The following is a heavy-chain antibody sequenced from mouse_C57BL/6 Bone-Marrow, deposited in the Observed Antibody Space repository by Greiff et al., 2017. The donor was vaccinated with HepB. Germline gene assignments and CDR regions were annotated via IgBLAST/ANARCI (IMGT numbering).Heavy chain of an antibody. CDR1: GYTFTNYW. J-gene: IGHJ4*01. CDR3: ASYYYGDYYAMDY. CDR2: IYPGGGYT. D-gene: IGHD1-1*01. Sequence: QVQLQQSGAELVRPGTSVKMSCKASGYTFTNYWIGWAKQRPGHGLEWIGDIYPGGGYTNYNEKFKGKATLTADKSSSTAYMQFSSLTSEDSAIYYCASYYYGDYYAMDYWGQGTSVTVSS. V-gene: IGHV1-63*01.